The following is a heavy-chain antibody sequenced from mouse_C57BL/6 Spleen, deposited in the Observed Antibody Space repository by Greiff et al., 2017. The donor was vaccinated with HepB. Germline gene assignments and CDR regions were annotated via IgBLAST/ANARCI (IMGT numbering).Heavy chain of an antibody. CDR2: ISSGSSTI. D-gene: IGHD1-1*01. CDR1: GFTFSDYG. J-gene: IGHJ2*01. V-gene: IGHV5-17*01. CDR3: ARDPTYGSSLDY. Sequence: EVMLVESGGGLVKPGGSLKLSCAASGFTFSDYGMHWVRQAPEKGLEWVAYISSGSSTIYYADTVKGRFTISRDNAKNTLFLQMTSLRSEDTAMYYCARDPTYGSSLDYWGQGTTLTVSS.